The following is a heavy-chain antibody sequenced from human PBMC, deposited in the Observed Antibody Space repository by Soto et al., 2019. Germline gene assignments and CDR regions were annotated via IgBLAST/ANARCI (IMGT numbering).Heavy chain of an antibody. Sequence: SETLSLTCTVSGGSISSSSYYWGWIRQPPGKGLEWIGSIYYSGSTYYNPSLKSRVTISVDTSKNQFSLKLSSVTAADTAVYYCARHQTYYDILTGYYDVGYYMDVWGKGTTVTVSS. V-gene: IGHV4-39*01. CDR3: ARHQTYYDILTGYYDVGYYMDV. CDR2: IYYSGST. CDR1: GGSISSSSYY. D-gene: IGHD3-9*01. J-gene: IGHJ6*03.